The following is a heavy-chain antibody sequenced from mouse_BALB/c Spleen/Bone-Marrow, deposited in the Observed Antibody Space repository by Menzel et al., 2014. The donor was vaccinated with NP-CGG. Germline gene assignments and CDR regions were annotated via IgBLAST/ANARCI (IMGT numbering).Heavy chain of an antibody. V-gene: IGHV5-17*02. CDR1: GFTFSSFG. CDR3: TRSRGNWDDFDV. CDR2: INSGSSIT. J-gene: IGHJ1*01. Sequence: EVQLQQSGGGLVQPGGSRKLSCAASGFTFSSFGMHWVRQAPEKGLEWVAYINSGSSITYYADTLKGRFTISRDNPKNTLFLQMTSLRSEDTAIYYCTRSRGNWDDFDVWGVGTTVTVSS. D-gene: IGHD4-1*01.